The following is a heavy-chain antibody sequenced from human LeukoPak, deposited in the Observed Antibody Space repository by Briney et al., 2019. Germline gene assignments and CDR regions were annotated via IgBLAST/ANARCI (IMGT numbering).Heavy chain of an antibody. CDR1: GGSISSGGYY. V-gene: IGHV4-61*02. D-gene: IGHD2-21*02. Sequence: SETLSLTCTVSGGSISSGGYYWSWIRQPAGKGLEWIGRIYTSGSTNYNPSLKSRVTISVDTSKNQFSLKLSSVTAADTAVYYCAGGGYCGGDCYPSYWGQGTLVTVSS. CDR3: AGGGYCGGDCYPSY. CDR2: IYTSGST. J-gene: IGHJ4*02.